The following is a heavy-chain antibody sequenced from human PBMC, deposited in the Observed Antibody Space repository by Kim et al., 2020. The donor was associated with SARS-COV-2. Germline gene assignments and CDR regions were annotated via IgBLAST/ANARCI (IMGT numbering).Heavy chain of an antibody. D-gene: IGHD2-21*02. CDR2: IYYSGST. V-gene: IGHV4-39*01. J-gene: IGHJ4*02. CDR1: GGSISSSSYY. CDR3: ARGIVVVTAALTD. Sequence: SETLSLTCTVSGGSISSSSYYWGWIRQPPGKGLEWIGSIYYSGSTYYNPSLKSRVTISVDTSKNQFSLKLSSVTAADTAVYYCARGIVVVTAALTDWGQGTLVTVSS.